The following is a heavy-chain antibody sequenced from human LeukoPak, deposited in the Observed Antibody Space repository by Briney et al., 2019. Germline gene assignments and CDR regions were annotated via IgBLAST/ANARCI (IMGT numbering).Heavy chain of an antibody. CDR2: ISYDGSNK. Sequence: GGSLRLSCAASGFTFSSYAMHWVRQAPGKGLEWVAVISYDGSNKYYADSVKGRFTISRDNSKNTLYLQMNSLRAEDTAVYYCARGEGWIAAAAPRDYWGQGTLVTVSS. V-gene: IGHV3-30*04. CDR1: GFTFSSYA. D-gene: IGHD6-13*01. CDR3: ARGEGWIAAAAPRDY. J-gene: IGHJ4*02.